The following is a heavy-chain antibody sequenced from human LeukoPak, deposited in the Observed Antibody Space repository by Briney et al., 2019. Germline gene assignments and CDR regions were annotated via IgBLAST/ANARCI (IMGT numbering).Heavy chain of an antibody. D-gene: IGHD2-21*02. Sequence: TGGSLILSCAASGFTFTTYWMPWVRRAPGKGLGWVANIKQDGSEKYYVDSARGRFTLSRDNGRHSVYQEMNSWRDEGMCVCECARDGGPGGDLEYWGQGTLVTVSS. CDR3: ARDGGPGGDLEY. CDR2: IKQDGSEK. V-gene: IGHV3-7*01. CDR1: GFTFTTYW. J-gene: IGHJ4*02.